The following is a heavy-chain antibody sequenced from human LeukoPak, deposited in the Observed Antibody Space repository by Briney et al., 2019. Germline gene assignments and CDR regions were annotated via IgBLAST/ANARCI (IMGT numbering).Heavy chain of an antibody. CDR3: ARMRTQSTIGLLWFGELSAFDI. V-gene: IGHV1-69*01. J-gene: IGHJ3*02. D-gene: IGHD3-10*01. Sequence: SVKVSCKASGGTFSSYAISWVRQPPGQGLEWMGGIIPIFGTANYAQKFQRRVTITADESTSTAYMELSSLRSEDTAVYYCARMRTQSTIGLLWFGELSAFDIWGQGTMVTVSS. CDR1: GGTFSSYA. CDR2: IIPIFGTA.